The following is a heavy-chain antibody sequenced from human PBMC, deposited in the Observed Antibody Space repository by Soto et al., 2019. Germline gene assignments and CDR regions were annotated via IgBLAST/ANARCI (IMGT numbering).Heavy chain of an antibody. J-gene: IGHJ6*02. CDR2: IIPIFGTA. V-gene: IGHV1-69*13. D-gene: IGHD6-6*01. CDR1: GGTFSSYA. CDR3: ARFSGSSSLSAYYYYGMDV. Sequence: SVKVSCKAPGGTFSSYAISWVRQAPGQGLEWMGGIIPIFGTANYAQKFQGRVTITADESTSTAYMELSSLRSEDTAVYYCARFSGSSSLSAYYYYGMDVWGQGTTVTVSS.